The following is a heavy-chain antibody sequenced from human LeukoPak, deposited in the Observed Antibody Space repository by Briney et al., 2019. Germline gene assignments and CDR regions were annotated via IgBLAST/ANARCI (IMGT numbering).Heavy chain of an antibody. CDR1: GFTFSSYD. D-gene: IGHD5-18*01. CDR2: ISGSSSAI. CDR3: AKRGAYSPPY. J-gene: IGHJ4*02. V-gene: IGHV3-48*01. Sequence: GGSLRLSCAASGFTFSSYDMNWVRQAPGKGLEWVSYISGSSSAIYYAGSVEGRFTISRDNAKNSLYLQLNSLRAEDTAVYYCAKRGAYSPPYWGQGTLVTVSS.